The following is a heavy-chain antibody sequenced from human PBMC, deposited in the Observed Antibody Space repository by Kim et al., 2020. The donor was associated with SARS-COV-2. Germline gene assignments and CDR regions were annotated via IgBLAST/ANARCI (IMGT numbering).Heavy chain of an antibody. CDR3: ARVPTAQYYFDY. Sequence: YYNPAIKSPRTIPVDTSKHQFSLKLSSVTAADTVVYYCARVPTAQYYFDYWGQGTLVTVSS. D-gene: IGHD5-18*01. J-gene: IGHJ4*02. V-gene: IGHV4-30-2*04.